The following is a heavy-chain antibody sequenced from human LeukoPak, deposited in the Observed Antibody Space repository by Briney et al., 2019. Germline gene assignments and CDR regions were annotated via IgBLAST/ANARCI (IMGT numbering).Heavy chain of an antibody. D-gene: IGHD4-23*01. Sequence: SQTLSLTCTVSGGSISSGGYYWSWIRQHPGKGLEWIGYIYYSGSTYYNPSLKSRVTISVDTSKNQFSLKLSSVTAADTAVYYCARDLLNEGNHLDYWGQGTLVTVSS. V-gene: IGHV4-30-4*08. J-gene: IGHJ4*02. CDR1: GGSISSGGYY. CDR3: ARDLLNEGNHLDY. CDR2: IYYSGST.